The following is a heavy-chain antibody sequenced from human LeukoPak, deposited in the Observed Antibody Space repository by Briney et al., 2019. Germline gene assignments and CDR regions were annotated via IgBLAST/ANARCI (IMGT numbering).Heavy chain of an antibody. J-gene: IGHJ4*02. D-gene: IGHD2-15*01. Sequence: GGSLRLSCAGSGFTFSSSAMTWVRQAPGKGLEWVSSISGSGDNTYYADSVKGRFTVSRDNSKNTLYLQMNSLRAEDTAVYYCAKPPGDCTGGTCYSFNYWGQEPRVTVPS. V-gene: IGHV3-23*01. CDR2: ISGSGDNT. CDR1: GFTFSSSA. CDR3: AKPPGDCTGGTCYSFNY.